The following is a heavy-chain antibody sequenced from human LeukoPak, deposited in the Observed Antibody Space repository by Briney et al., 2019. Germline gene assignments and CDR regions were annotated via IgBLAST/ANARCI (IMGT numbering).Heavy chain of an antibody. Sequence: PGGSLRLSCAASGFTFDDYGMSWVRQAPGKGLEWVSGINWNGGSTGYADSVKGRFTISRDNAKNPLYLQMNSLRAEDTALNYCARVSCSSTSCYGGYYYYMDVWGKGTTVTVSS. CDR3: ARVSCSSTSCYGGYYYYMDV. CDR1: GFTFDDYG. CDR2: INWNGGST. D-gene: IGHD2-2*01. V-gene: IGHV3-20*04. J-gene: IGHJ6*03.